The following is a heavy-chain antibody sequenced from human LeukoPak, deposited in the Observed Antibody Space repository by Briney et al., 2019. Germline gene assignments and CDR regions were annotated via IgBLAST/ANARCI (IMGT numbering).Heavy chain of an antibody. CDR1: GYTFTSYG. Sequence: ASVKVSCKASGYTFTSYGISWVRQAPGQGLEWMGWISAYNGNTNYAQKLQGRVTMTTDTSTSTAYMGLRSLRSDDTAVYYCARDQSYDSSGSSDYWGQGTLVTVSS. CDR2: ISAYNGNT. J-gene: IGHJ4*02. V-gene: IGHV1-18*01. CDR3: ARDQSYDSSGSSDY. D-gene: IGHD3-22*01.